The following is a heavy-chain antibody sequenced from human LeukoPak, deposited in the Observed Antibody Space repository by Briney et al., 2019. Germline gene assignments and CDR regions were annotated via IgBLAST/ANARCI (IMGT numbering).Heavy chain of an antibody. D-gene: IGHD2-15*01. CDR3: ARDGSECSGGSCYPLYRFDP. CDR2: INPSGGST. Sequence: ASVKVSCKASGYTFSSYYMHWVRQAPGQGLEWMGIINPSGGSTSYAQKFQGRVTMTRDTSTSTVYMELSNLRSEDTAVYYCARDGSECSGGSCYPLYRFDPWGQGTLVTVSS. V-gene: IGHV1-46*01. J-gene: IGHJ5*02. CDR1: GYTFSSYY.